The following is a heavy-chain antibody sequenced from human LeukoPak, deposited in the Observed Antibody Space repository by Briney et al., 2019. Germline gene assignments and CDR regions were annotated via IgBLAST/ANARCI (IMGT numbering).Heavy chain of an antibody. D-gene: IGHD4-17*01. CDR1: GFTVSSNY. CDR3: ANLASSVTTY. Sequence: PGGSLRLSCAASGFTVSSNYMSWVRQAPGKGLEWVSAISGSGGSTYYADSVKGRFTISRDNSKNTLYLQMNSLRAEDTAVYYCANLASSVTTYWGQGTLVTVSS. CDR2: ISGSGGST. V-gene: IGHV3-23*01. J-gene: IGHJ4*02.